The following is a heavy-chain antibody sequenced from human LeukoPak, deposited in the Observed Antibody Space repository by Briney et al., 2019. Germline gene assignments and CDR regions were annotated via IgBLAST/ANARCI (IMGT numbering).Heavy chain of an antibody. D-gene: IGHD6-13*01. CDR1: GYTFTGYY. Sequence: ASVKVSCKASGYTFTGYYMHWVRQAPGQGLEWMGWINPNSGGTNYAQKFQGWVTTTRDTSISTACMELSRLRSDDTAVYYCARETSDIAAAGKRANWFDPWGQGTLVTVSS. V-gene: IGHV1-2*04. CDR2: INPNSGGT. J-gene: IGHJ5*02. CDR3: ARETSDIAAAGKRANWFDP.